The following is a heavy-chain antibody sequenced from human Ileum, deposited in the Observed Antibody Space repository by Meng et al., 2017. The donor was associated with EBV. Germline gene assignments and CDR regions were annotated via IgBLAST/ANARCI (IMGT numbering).Heavy chain of an antibody. CDR3: ARGHFRGSSWFDY. V-gene: IGHV1-46*03. J-gene: IGHJ4*02. CDR1: GYTFTSFY. D-gene: IGHD6-13*01. Sequence: QVHLVQSRAEVKKPGXSVKGSCKASGYTFTSFYLNWVRQAPGQGLEWMGIINPSGGTTSDAQKFQGRVTMTRDTSTSTVYMELSSLRPEDTAVYYCARGHFRGSSWFDYWGQGTLVTVSS. CDR2: INPSGGTT.